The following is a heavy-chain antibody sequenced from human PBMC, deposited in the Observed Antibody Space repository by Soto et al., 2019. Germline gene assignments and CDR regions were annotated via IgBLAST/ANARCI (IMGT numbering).Heavy chain of an antibody. CDR3: ARVSITIFGVVAHMDV. D-gene: IGHD3-3*01. V-gene: IGHV4-39*01. Sequence: QLQLQESGPGLVKPSETLSLTCTVSGGSISSSSYYWGWIRQPPGKGLEWIGSIYYSGSTYYNPSLKSRVTISVDTSKNQFSLKLSSVTAADTAVYYCARVSITIFGVVAHMDVWGKGTTVTVSS. CDR1: GGSISSSSYY. CDR2: IYYSGST. J-gene: IGHJ6*03.